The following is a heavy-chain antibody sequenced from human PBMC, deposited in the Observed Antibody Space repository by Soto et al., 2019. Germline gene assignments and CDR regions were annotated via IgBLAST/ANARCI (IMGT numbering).Heavy chain of an antibody. CDR1: GYTFPAYG. J-gene: IGHJ4*02. D-gene: IGHD3-3*01. V-gene: IGHV1-18*04. Sequence: QVNLVQSGSEVKKPGASVKVSCKASGYTFPAYGITWVRQAPGQGLEWLGWISPYDAKTNYARKFQCRIIMSTDAATRTAYLDRRSMRSDDTAVYYCARDRGRSAIFGVVATSSDFWGQGTLDIVSS. CDR3: ARDRGRSAIFGVVATSSDF. CDR2: ISPYDAKT.